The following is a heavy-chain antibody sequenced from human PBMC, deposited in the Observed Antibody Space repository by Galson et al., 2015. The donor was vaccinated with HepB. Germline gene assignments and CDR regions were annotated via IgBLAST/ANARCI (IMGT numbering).Heavy chain of an antibody. CDR3: ARDPGGGGYDLDY. CDR1: W. V-gene: IGHV3-74*01. J-gene: IGHJ4*02. Sequence: WMHWVRQAPGKGLVWVARINSDGSGTAYADFVRGRFTISRDNARKRLYLQMNGLKVEDTAVYYCARDPGGGGYDLDYWGQGTQASVSS. CDR2: INSDGSGT. D-gene: IGHD5-12*01.